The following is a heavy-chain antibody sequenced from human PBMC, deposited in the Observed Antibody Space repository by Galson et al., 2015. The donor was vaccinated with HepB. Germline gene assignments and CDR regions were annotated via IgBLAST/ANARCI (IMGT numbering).Heavy chain of an antibody. CDR1: GFPFNNAW. CDR3: TTDVFYSTYWSWFDP. CDR2: IKSKTDGGTT. D-gene: IGHD2-8*02. Sequence: SLRLSCAASGFPFNNAWMTWVRQAPGKGLEWVGRIKSKTDGGTTAYTAPVKGRFTISRADSKNMLYLQMNSLKTEDSAVYYCTTDVFYSTYWSWFDPWGQGTLVTVSS. V-gene: IGHV3-15*01. J-gene: IGHJ5*02.